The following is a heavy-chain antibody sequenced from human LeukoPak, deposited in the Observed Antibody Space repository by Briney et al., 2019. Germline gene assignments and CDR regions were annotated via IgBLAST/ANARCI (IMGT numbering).Heavy chain of an antibody. V-gene: IGHV3-53*01. CDR1: GFTVSSNY. CDR3: ARAGIAAAGYFDY. J-gene: IGHJ4*02. D-gene: IGHD6-13*01. Sequence: GGSLRLSCAASGFTVSSNYMSWVRQAPGKGLQWVSVIYSGGSTYYADSVKGRFTISRDNSKNTLYLQMNSLRAEDTAVYYCARAGIAAAGYFDYWGQGTLVTVSS. CDR2: IYSGGST.